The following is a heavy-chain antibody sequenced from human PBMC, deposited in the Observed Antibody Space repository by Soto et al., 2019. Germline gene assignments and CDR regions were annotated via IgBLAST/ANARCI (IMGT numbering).Heavy chain of an antibody. CDR1: GGSISSSNW. Sequence: SETLSLTCAVSGGSISSSNWWSWVRQPPGKGLEWIGEIYHSGSTNYNPSLKSRVTISVDKSKNQFSLKLSSVTAADTAVYYCARGAGGGYCSGGSCAPFDYWGQGTLVTVSS. CDR3: ARGAGGGYCSGGSCAPFDY. CDR2: IYHSGST. D-gene: IGHD2-15*01. V-gene: IGHV4-4*02. J-gene: IGHJ4*02.